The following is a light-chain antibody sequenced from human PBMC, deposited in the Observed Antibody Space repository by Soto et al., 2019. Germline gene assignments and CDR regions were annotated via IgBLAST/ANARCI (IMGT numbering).Light chain of an antibody. CDR1: SSNIGSNY. V-gene: IGLV1-47*01. CDR2: RNN. Sequence: QSVLTQPPSASGTPGQRVTISCSGSSSNIGSNYVYWYQQLPGTAPKLLIYRNNQRPPGVPDRIAGSKSGTSASLAISGLRFKGGGEYSSATRDDNLRGKGVGGGTEPTLL. CDR3: ATRDDNLRGKG. J-gene: IGLJ2*01.